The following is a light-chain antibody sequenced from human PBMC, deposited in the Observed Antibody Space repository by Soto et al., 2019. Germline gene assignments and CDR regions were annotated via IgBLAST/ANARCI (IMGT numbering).Light chain of an antibody. V-gene: IGLV1-40*01. CDR2: TDN. Sequence: QSVLTQPPSVSGAPGQRVTISCTGSSSNIGAGYDVHWYHQLPGTAPKLLVSTDNHRPSGVPDRLSASMSGASASLAITGLQAEYEAHYFCQSYDKTLTAYVFGTGTKLTVL. J-gene: IGLJ1*01. CDR3: QSYDKTLTAYV. CDR1: SSNIGAGYD.